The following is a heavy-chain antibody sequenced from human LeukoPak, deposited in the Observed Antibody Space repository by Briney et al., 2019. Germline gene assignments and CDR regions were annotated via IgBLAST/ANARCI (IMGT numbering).Heavy chain of an antibody. Sequence: SSVKVSCKASGYTFTGYYMHWVRQAPGQGLEWMGRIIPILGIANYAQKFQGRVTITADKSTSTAYMELSSLRSEDTAVYYCARGDGYNTYYFDYWGQGTLVTVSS. CDR1: GYTFTGYY. D-gene: IGHD5-12*01. J-gene: IGHJ4*02. CDR2: IIPILGIA. CDR3: ARGDGYNTYYFDY. V-gene: IGHV1-69*02.